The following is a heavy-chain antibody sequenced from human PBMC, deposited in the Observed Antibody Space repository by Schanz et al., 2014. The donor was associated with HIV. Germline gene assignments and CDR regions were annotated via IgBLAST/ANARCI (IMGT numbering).Heavy chain of an antibody. CDR3: RVFMYSFDV. CDR2: ISDRSDYL. CDR1: AFTFSTYS. Sequence: EVQLVESGGGLVKPGGSLRLSCAASAFTFSTYSMDWVRQAPGKGLEWISSISDRSDYLHYADSVKGRFTISRDNAKNSLYLQMSSLRAEDTATYYCRVFMYSFDVWGQGTMVTVSS. V-gene: IGHV3-21*01. D-gene: IGHD2-8*01. J-gene: IGHJ3*01.